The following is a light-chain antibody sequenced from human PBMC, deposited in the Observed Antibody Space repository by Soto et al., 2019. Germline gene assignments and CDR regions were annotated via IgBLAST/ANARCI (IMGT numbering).Light chain of an antibody. J-gene: IGKJ2*01. V-gene: IGKV3-15*01. CDR1: QSVSGN. CDR2: GAS. Sequence: EIVMTQSPATLSVSPGERATLSCGSSQSVSGNLAWYQQRPGQAPRLLIYGASTRATGTPVRFSGSGSGTEFTLTISSLQSEDFAVYYCQQYNNWYTFGQGTRLEIK. CDR3: QQYNNWYT.